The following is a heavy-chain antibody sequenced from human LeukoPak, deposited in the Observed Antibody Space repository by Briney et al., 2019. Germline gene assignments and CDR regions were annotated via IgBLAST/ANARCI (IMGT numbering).Heavy chain of an antibody. CDR2: IIPIFGTA. V-gene: IGHV1-69*05. J-gene: IGHJ4*02. D-gene: IGHD3-10*01. Sequence: SVKVSCKASGGTFSSYAISWVRQAPGQGLEWMGGIIPIFGTANYAQKFQGIVTITTDESTSTAYMELSSLRSEDTAVYYCARALWFGESPLNLPFIEWGQGTLVTVSS. CDR3: ARALWFGESPLNLPFIE. CDR1: GGTFSSYA.